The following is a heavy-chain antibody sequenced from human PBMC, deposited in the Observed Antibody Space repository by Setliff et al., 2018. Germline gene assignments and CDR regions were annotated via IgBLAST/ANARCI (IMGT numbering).Heavy chain of an antibody. CDR3: ARGWEYYDYVWGSYRSLAFDY. D-gene: IGHD3-16*02. J-gene: IGHJ4*02. CDR2: INHSGST. V-gene: IGHV4-34*01. Sequence: SETLSLTCAVYGGSFSGYYWSWIRQPPGKGLEWIGEINHSGSTNHNPSLKSRVTISVDTSKNQFSLKLSSVTAADTAVYYCARGWEYYDYVWGSYRSLAFDYWGQGTLVTVSS. CDR1: GGSFSGYY.